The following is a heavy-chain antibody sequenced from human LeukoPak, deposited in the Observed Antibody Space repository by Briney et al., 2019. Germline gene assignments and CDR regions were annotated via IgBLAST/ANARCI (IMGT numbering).Heavy chain of an antibody. D-gene: IGHD4-17*01. V-gene: IGHV4-31*03. J-gene: IGHJ5*02. Sequence: SQTLSLTCTVSGGSISSGGYYWSWICQHPGKGLEWIGYIYYSGSTYYNPSLKSRVTISVDTSKNQFSLKLSSVTAADTAVYYCASGETTVSAFDPWGQGTLVTVSS. CDR1: GGSISSGGYY. CDR2: IYYSGST. CDR3: ASGETTVSAFDP.